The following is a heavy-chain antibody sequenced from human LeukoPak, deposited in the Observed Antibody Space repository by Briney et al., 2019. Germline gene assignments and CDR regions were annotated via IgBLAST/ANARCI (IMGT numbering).Heavy chain of an antibody. CDR1: GYTFTGYY. CDR3: ARGSSGWYVYLDY. CDR2: INPNSGGT. D-gene: IGHD6-19*01. V-gene: IGHV1-2*02. J-gene: IGHJ4*02. Sequence: ASVKVSCKASGYTFTGYYMHWVRQAPGQGLEWMGWINPNSGGTNYAQKFQDRVTMTRDTSISTAYMELSRLRSDDTAVYYCARGSSGWYVYLDYWGQGTLVTVSS.